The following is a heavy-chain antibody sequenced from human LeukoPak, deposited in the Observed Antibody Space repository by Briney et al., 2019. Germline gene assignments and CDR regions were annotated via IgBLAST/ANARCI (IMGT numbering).Heavy chain of an antibody. D-gene: IGHD6-13*01. CDR3: AKADSSSWYYYYYYYGMDV. J-gene: IGHJ6*02. Sequence: GGSLRLSCAASGFAFSSYSMTWVRQAPGKGLEWVSYISSSSSTIYYADSVKGRFTISRDNAKNSLYLQMNSLRAEDTAVYYCAKADSSSWYYYYYYYGMDVWGQGTTVTVSS. CDR1: GFAFSSYS. V-gene: IGHV3-48*01. CDR2: ISSSSSTI.